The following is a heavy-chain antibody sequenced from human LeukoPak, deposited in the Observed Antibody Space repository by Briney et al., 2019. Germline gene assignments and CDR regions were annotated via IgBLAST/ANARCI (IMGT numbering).Heavy chain of an antibody. CDR1: GGSFSGYY. CDR2: INHSGGT. Sequence: PSETLSLTCAVYGGSFSGYYWSWIRQPPGKGLEWIGEINHSGGTNYNPSLKSRVTISVDRSKNQFSLKLSSVTAADTAVYYCARDRLAALDYWGQGTLVTVSS. J-gene: IGHJ4*02. D-gene: IGHD6-6*01. CDR3: ARDRLAALDY. V-gene: IGHV4-34*01.